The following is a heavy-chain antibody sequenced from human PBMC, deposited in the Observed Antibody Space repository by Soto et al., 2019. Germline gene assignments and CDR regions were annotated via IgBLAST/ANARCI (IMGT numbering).Heavy chain of an antibody. V-gene: IGHV3-23*01. D-gene: IGHD1-26*01. CDR2: ISGSGGST. J-gene: IGHJ5*02. CDR1: GFTFSSYA. CDR3: AKGGSGSYSWFDP. Sequence: GGSLRLSCAASGFTFSSYAMSWVRQAPGKGLEWVSAISGSGGSTYYADSVKGRFTISRDNSKNTLYLQMNSLGAEGTAVYYCAKGGSGSYSWFDPWGQGTLVTVSS.